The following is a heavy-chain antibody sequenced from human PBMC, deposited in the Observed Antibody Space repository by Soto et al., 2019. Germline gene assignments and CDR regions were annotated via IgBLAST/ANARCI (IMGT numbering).Heavy chain of an antibody. V-gene: IGHV1-69*01. D-gene: IGHD2-15*01. Sequence: QVQLVQSGAEVKKPGSSVRVSCKASGVTFSSYALNWVRQAPGQGLEWMGGIIPMFGTARYEQKFQGRVTITADESTSTVHMELSSLRSEDTAVYYCARDYGHDCSGGSCYLFFWGQGTLVTVSS. CDR1: GVTFSSYA. CDR2: IIPMFGTA. J-gene: IGHJ4*02. CDR3: ARDYGHDCSGGSCYLFF.